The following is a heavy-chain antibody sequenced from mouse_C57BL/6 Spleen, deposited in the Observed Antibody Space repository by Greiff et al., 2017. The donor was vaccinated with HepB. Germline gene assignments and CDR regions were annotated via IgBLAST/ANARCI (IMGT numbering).Heavy chain of an antibody. J-gene: IGHJ3*01. CDR1: GYAFSSSW. CDR3: ARSPLTLAWFAY. V-gene: IGHV1-82*01. Sequence: QVQLQQSGPELVKPGASVKISCKASGYAFSSSWMNWVKQRPGKGLEWIGRIYPGDGDTNYNGKFKGKATLTADKSSSTAYMQLSSLTSEDSAVYFCARSPLTLAWFAYWGQGTLVTVSA. D-gene: IGHD1-3*01. CDR2: IYPGDGDT.